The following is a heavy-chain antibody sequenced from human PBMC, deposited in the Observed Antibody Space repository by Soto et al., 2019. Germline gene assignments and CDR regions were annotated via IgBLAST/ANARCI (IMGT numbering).Heavy chain of an antibody. V-gene: IGHV3-48*01. CDR1: GFIFSSYN. CDR3: ARSVYVLQDYYYYYLAV. D-gene: IGHD1-20*01. Sequence: GXSLRLSCAASGFIFSSYNMNWVRQAPGKGLEWVPYISRSSSTIYYADSVKGRFTISRDNAKSSLYLQMNSLRAEDTAVYYCARSVYVLQDYYYYYLAVCGPGSSVPVSS. CDR2: ISRSSSTI. J-gene: IGHJ6*03.